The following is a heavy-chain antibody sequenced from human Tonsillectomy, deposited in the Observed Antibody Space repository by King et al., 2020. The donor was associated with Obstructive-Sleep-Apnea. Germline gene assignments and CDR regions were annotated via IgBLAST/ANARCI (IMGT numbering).Heavy chain of an antibody. CDR3: ARDCGSSSNWYSPCDY. Sequence: VQLVQSGGGVVQPGRSLRLSCAASGFTFGSFAMHWVRQAPGKGLEWVAVISYDGSNKYYADSGKGRFTISRDNSKNTLYLLMNSLRAEDTAVYYCARDCGSSSNWYSPCDYWGQGTLVTVSS. V-gene: IGHV3-30-3*01. J-gene: IGHJ4*02. CDR1: GFTFGSFA. CDR2: ISYDGSNK. D-gene: IGHD6-13*01.